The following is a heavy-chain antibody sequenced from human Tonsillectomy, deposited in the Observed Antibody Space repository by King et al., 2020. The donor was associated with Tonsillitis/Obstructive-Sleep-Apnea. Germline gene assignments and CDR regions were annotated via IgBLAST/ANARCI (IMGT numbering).Heavy chain of an antibody. D-gene: IGHD2-2*01. V-gene: IGHV1-8*01. CDR2: MNPNSGNT. CDR3: ARVGYCSSTSCLDNFDY. CDR1: GYTFTSYD. Sequence: VQLVESGAEVKKPGASVKVSCKASGYTFTSYDINWVRQATGQGLEWMGWMNPNSGNTGYAQKFQGRVTMTRNTSISTAYMELSSLRSEHTAVYYCARVGYCSSTSCLDNFDYWGQGTLVTVSS. J-gene: IGHJ4*02.